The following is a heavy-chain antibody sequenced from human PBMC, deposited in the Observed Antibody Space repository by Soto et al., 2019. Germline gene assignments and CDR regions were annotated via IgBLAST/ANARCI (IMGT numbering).Heavy chain of an antibody. CDR2: IYPGDSDT. D-gene: IGHD2-15*01. J-gene: IGHJ3*01. CDR1: GYSFTSYG. CDR3: ARQFGGGRVV. Sequence: VSLRISCRGSGYSFTSYGSGWVRQMPGKGLEWMGIIYPGDSDTRYSPSVQGQVTISADKSISTAYLQWSSLKASDTAMYYCARQFGGGRVVWGQGTMVTVSS. V-gene: IGHV5-51*01.